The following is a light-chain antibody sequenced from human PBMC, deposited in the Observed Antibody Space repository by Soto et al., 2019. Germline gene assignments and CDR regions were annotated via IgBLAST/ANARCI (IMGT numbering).Light chain of an antibody. CDR3: QQSYSTPRT. Sequence: DIQMTQSPSSLSASVGDRVTITCQASQDISNYLNWYQQKPGKAPKLLIYAASSLQSGVPSRFSGSGSGTDFTLTIGSLQPEDFATYYCQQSYSTPRTFGPGTKLEIK. CDR2: AAS. J-gene: IGKJ2*02. CDR1: QDISNY. V-gene: IGKV1-39*01.